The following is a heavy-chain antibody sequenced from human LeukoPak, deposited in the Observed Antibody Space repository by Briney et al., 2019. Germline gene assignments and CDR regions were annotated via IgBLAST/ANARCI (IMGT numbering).Heavy chain of an antibody. CDR3: ARGIAAAGGRWFDT. CDR2: INPNSGGT. CDR1: GYTFTDYY. V-gene: IGHV1-2*02. Sequence: ASVKVSCKASGYTFTDYYMHWVRQAPGQGLEWMGWINPNSGGTNYAQQFQGRVTMTRDTSISTAYMELSNLRSDDTAVYYCARGIAAAGGRWFDTWGQGTLVTVSS. D-gene: IGHD6-13*01. J-gene: IGHJ5*02.